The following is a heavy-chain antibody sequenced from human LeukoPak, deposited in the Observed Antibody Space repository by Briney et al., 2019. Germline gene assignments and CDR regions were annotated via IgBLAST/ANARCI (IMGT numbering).Heavy chain of an antibody. Sequence: GGSLRLSCEASGDSEFTFSVYAISWVRQAPGKGLEWVSAISGSGGGTYYADSVKGRFTISRDNSKNTLFLQMNSLSADDTAIYFCAKGRRDGYNYPFFDSWGQGAWVVVSS. CDR3: AKGRRDGYNYPFFDS. CDR1: GDSEFTFSVYA. J-gene: IGHJ4*02. CDR2: ISGSGGGT. D-gene: IGHD5-24*01. V-gene: IGHV3-23*01.